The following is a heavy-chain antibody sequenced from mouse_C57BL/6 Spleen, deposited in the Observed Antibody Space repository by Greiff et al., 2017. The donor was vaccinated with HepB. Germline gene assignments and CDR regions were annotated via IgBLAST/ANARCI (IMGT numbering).Heavy chain of an antibody. Sequence: DVKLVESGGGLVKPGGSLKLSCAASGFTFSSYTMSWVRQTPEKRLEWVATISGGGGNTYYPDSVKGRFTISRDNAKNTLYLQMSSLRSEDTALYYCARQNYSNYAYWYFDVWGTGTTVTVSS. CDR2: ISGGGGNT. V-gene: IGHV5-9*01. CDR1: GFTFSSYT. D-gene: IGHD2-5*01. J-gene: IGHJ1*03. CDR3: ARQNYSNYAYWYFDV.